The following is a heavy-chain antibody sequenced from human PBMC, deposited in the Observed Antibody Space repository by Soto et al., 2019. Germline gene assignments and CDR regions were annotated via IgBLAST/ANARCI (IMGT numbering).Heavy chain of an antibody. D-gene: IGHD6-13*01. CDR1: GFTFSSYA. CDR2: ISGSGGST. CDR3: AKDLGMQLVRWGLQFDY. J-gene: IGHJ4*02. V-gene: IGHV3-23*01. Sequence: EVQLLESGGGLVQPGGSLRLSCAASGFTFSSYAMSWVRQAPGKGLEWVSAISGSGGSTYYADSVKGRFTISRDNSKNTLYLQMNSLRAEDTAVYYCAKDLGMQLVRWGLQFDYWGQGTLVTVSS.